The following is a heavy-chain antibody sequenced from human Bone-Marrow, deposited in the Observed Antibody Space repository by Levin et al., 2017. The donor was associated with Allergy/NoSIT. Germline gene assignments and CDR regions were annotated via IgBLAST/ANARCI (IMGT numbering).Heavy chain of an antibody. CDR3: ANNWWSSSSEYFQH. D-gene: IGHD6-6*01. CDR2: ISGTGERT. V-gene: IGHV3-23*01. Sequence: LGESLKISCTTSGLTFSTYAMSWVRQAPGKGLEWVSTISGTGERTYYADSVKGRFTISRDNSKNTLFLEMNSLGADDTAVYYCANNWWSSSSEYFQHWGQGTLVTVSS. CDR1: GLTFSTYA. J-gene: IGHJ1*01.